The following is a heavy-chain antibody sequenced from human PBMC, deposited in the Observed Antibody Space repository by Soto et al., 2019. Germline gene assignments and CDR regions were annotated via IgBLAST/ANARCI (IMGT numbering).Heavy chain of an antibody. CDR1: GGSISSYY. Sequence: SETLSLTCTVSGGSISSYYWSWIRQPPGKGLEWIGYIYYSGSTNYNPSLKSRVTISVDTSKNQFSLKLSSLTAADTAVYYCASLSDNGSSVDYWGQGTLVTVYS. CDR2: IYYSGST. CDR3: ASLSDNGSSVDY. J-gene: IGHJ4*02. V-gene: IGHV4-59*01. D-gene: IGHD6-6*01.